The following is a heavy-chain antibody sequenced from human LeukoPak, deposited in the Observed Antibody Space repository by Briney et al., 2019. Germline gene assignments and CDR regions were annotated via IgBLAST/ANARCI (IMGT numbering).Heavy chain of an antibody. V-gene: IGHV3-49*03. D-gene: IGHD2/OR15-2a*01. CDR3: TVGAGGGRIILGGRDAFDI. J-gene: IGHJ3*02. Sequence: PGGSLRVSCTASGFTFGDYAMSWFRQAPGKGLEWVGFIRSKAYGGTTEYAASVKGRFTISRDDSKSIAYLQMNSLKTEDTAVYYCTVGAGGGRIILGGRDAFDIWGQGTMVTVSS. CDR1: GFTFGDYA. CDR2: IRSKAYGGTT.